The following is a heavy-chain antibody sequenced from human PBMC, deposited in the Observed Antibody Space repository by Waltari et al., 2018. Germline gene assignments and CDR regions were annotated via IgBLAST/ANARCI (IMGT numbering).Heavy chain of an antibody. CDR1: GFTISSYW. J-gene: IGHJ3*01. V-gene: IGHV3-7*02. CDR2: IKQDGSQK. CDR3: AKIAGPDLLHSFDV. D-gene: IGHD1-20*01. Sequence: EVQVVESGGGLVQPGGSLRLSCAASGFTISSYWMSWVRQAPGKGLEWVANIKQDGSQKDYVGSVKGRFAISRDNAKNTLYLQMNSLRADDTAVYYCAKIAGPDLLHSFDVWGQGTVVTVSS.